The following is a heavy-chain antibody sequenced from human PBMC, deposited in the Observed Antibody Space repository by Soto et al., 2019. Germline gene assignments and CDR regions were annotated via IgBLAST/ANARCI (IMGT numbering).Heavy chain of an antibody. CDR3: GRVWGGAFDI. CDR2: VSDSGST. V-gene: IGHV4-59*01. D-gene: IGHD3-10*01. CDR1: GASISSYY. Sequence: SETLSLTCTVSGASISSYYWSWIRQPPGKGLEWIGYVSDSGSTNYSPALKSRGTISVDTSKNQFSLRLSSVTAADTAVYYCGRVWGGAFDIWGQGTMVTVS. J-gene: IGHJ3*02.